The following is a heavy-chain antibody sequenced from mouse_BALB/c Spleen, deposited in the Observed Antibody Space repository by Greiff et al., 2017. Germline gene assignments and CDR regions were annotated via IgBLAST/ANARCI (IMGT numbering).Heavy chain of an antibody. CDR1: GFTFSSYT. Sequence: EVTVEESGGGLVKPGGSLKLSCAASGFTFSSYTMSWVRQTPEKRLEWVATISSGGSYTYYPDSVKGRFTISRDNAKNTLYLQMSSLKSEDTAMYYYTRDDDGPFAYWGQGTLVTVSA. V-gene: IGHV5-6-4*01. CDR3: TRDDDGPFAY. CDR2: ISSGGSYT. J-gene: IGHJ3*01. D-gene: IGHD2-3*01.